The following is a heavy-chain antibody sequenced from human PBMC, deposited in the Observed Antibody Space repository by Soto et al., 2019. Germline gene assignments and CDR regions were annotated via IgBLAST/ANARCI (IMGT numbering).Heavy chain of an antibody. CDR1: GGTFSSYA. V-gene: IGHV1-69*13. J-gene: IGHJ4*02. CDR2: IIPIFGTA. D-gene: IGHD3-22*01. CDR3: AQRYYDSSGSYPFDY. Sequence: VKVSCKASGGTFSSYAISWVRQAPGQGLEWMGGIIPIFGTANYAQKFQGRVTITADESTSTAYMELSSLRSEDTAVYYCAQRYYDSSGSYPFDYWGQGTLVTVSS.